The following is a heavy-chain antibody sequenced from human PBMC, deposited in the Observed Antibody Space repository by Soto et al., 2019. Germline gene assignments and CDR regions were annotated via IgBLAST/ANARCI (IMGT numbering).Heavy chain of an antibody. CDR1: GFSLSTSGVG. CDR3: ARPLLRYFVFDY. D-gene: IGHD3-9*01. Sequence: QITLKESGPTLLKPTQTLTLTCTFSGFSLSTSGVGVGWIRQPPGKALEWLALIYWDDDKRYSPSLKSRLTITKDTSKNQVVLTMTNMDPVDTATYYCARPLLRYFVFDYWGQGTLVTVSS. J-gene: IGHJ4*02. CDR2: IYWDDDK. V-gene: IGHV2-5*02.